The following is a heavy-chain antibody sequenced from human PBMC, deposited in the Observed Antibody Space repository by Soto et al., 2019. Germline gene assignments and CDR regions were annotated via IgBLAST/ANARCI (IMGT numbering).Heavy chain of an antibody. J-gene: IGHJ6*02. V-gene: IGHV1-8*01. Sequence: RASVKVSCKASGYTFTSYDINWVRQATGQGLEWMGWMNPNSGNTGYAQKFQGRVTMTRNTSISTAYMELSSLRSEDTAVYYCARARADFWSGYFYYYYYGMDVWGQGTTVTVSS. CDR2: MNPNSGNT. CDR1: GYTFTSYD. D-gene: IGHD3-3*01. CDR3: ARARADFWSGYFYYYYYGMDV.